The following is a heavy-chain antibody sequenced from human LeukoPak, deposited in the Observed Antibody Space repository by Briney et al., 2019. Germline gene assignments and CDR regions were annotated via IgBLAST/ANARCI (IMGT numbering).Heavy chain of an antibody. D-gene: IGHD3-3*01. CDR2: INSDGSST. Sequence: GGSLRLSCAASGFTFSSYWMHWVRQAPGKGLVWVSRINSDGSSTSYADSVKGRFTISRDNAKNTLYLQMNSLRAEDTAVYYCAREAYYDFWSGLPHFDYWGQGTLVTVSS. CDR1: GFTFSSYW. V-gene: IGHV3-74*01. CDR3: AREAYYDFWSGLPHFDY. J-gene: IGHJ4*02.